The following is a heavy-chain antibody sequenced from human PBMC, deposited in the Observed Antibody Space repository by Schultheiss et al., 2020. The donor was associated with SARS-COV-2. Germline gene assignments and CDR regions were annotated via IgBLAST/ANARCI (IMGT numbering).Heavy chain of an antibody. CDR1: GFTFSNAW. V-gene: IGHV3-21*01. D-gene: IGHD2-2*02. J-gene: IGHJ2*01. CDR3: ARGRDIVVVPAAIPHWYFDL. CDR2: ISSSSSYI. Sequence: GGSLRLSCAASGFTFSNAWMSWVRQAPGKGLEWVSSISSSSSYIYYADSVKGRFTISRDNSKNTLYLQMNSLRAEDTAVYYCARGRDIVVVPAAIPHWYFDLWGRGTLVTVSS.